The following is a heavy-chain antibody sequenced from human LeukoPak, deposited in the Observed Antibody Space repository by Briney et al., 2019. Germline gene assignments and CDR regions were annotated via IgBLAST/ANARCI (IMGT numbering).Heavy chain of an antibody. CDR1: GFTFSSYW. CDR2: INSDGSST. J-gene: IGHJ3*02. CDR3: ARAGLQFHAFDI. Sequence: GGSLRLSCAASGFTFSSYWMHCVRQAPGKGLVWVSRINSDGSSTSYADSVKGRFTISRDNAKNTLYLQMNSLRAEDTAVYYCARAGLQFHAFDIWGQGTMVTVSS. V-gene: IGHV3-74*01. D-gene: IGHD5-24*01.